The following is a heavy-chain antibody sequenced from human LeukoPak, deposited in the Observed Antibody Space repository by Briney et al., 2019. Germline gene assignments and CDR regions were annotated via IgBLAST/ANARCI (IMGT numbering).Heavy chain of an antibody. CDR2: ISGSGGST. CDR1: GFTFRDYG. J-gene: IGHJ4*02. CDR3: AKDQRDYGADFDY. V-gene: IGHV3-23*01. D-gene: IGHD4-17*01. Sequence: GGSLRLSCAASGFTFRDYGMSWVRQAPGKGLEWVSAISGSGGSTYYADSVKGRFTISRDNSKNTLYLQMNSLRAEDTAVYYCAKDQRDYGADFDYWGQGTLVTVSS.